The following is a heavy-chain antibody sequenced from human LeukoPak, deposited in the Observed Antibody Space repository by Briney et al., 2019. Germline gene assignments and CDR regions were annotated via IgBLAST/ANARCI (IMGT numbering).Heavy chain of an antibody. J-gene: IGHJ5*02. CDR2: IYYSGST. D-gene: IGHD5-12*01. V-gene: IGHV4-39*07. CDR3: ARVEDSDYDYRGRFDP. CDR1: GGSISSSSYY. Sequence: SETVSLTCTVSGGSISSSSYYWGWIRQPPGKGLEWIGSIYYSGSTYYNPSLKSRVTISVDTSKNQFSLKLSSVTAADTAVYYCARVEDSDYDYRGRFDPWGQGTLVTVSS.